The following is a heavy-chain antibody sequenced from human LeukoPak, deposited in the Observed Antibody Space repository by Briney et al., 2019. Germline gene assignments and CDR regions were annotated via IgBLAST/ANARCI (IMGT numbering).Heavy chain of an antibody. J-gene: IGHJ4*02. CDR2: ISGHNGNT. CDR1: GYTFTSYL. Sequence: ASVKVSCKASGYTFTSYLISWVRQVPGQGLEWMGWISGHNGNTDYAQKFKDRLTLTTDTSTSTAYMELRSLTSDDTAVYFCARIWAELQLVCDFWGQGTLVTVSP. CDR3: ARIWAELQLVCDF. D-gene: IGHD6-13*01. V-gene: IGHV1-18*01.